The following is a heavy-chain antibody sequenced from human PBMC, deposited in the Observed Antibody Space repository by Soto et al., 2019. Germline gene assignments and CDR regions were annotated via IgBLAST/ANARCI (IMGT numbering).Heavy chain of an antibody. D-gene: IGHD6-6*01. V-gene: IGHV3-23*01. CDR2: LTPGGETT. CDR1: GFTFSSYA. Sequence: GGSLRLSCAASGFTFSSYAMTWVRQAPGAGLEWVSALTPGGETTYYIASVRGRFTISRDNARDTLYLQMNSLRAEDTAVYYCANPYSSSRMPGYWGQGPLVTVAS. J-gene: IGHJ4*02. CDR3: ANPYSSSRMPGY.